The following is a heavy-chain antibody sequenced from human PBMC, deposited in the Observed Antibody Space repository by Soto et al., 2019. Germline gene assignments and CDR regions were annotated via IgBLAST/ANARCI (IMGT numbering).Heavy chain of an antibody. V-gene: IGHV4-34*01. J-gene: IGHJ6*03. Sequence: SETLSLTCAVYGGSFSGYYWSWIRQPPGKGLEWIGEINHSGSTNYNPSLKSRVTISVDTSKNQFSLKLSSVTAADTAVYYCARRGSKRAYYYYYMDVWGKGTTVTV. CDR1: GGSFSGYY. CDR3: ARRGSKRAYYYYYMDV. CDR2: INHSGST.